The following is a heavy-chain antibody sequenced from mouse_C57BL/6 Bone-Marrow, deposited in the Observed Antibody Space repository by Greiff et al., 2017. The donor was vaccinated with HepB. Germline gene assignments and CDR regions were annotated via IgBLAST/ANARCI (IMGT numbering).Heavy chain of an antibody. D-gene: IGHD1-1*01. V-gene: IGHV5-12*01. Sequence: EVHLVESGGGLVQPGGSLKLSCAASGFAFSDYYMYWVRQTPEKRLEWVAYISNGGGSTYYPDTVKGRFTISRDNAKNTLYLQMSRLKSEDTAMYYCARPVVARDYAMDYWGQGTSVTVSS. CDR1: GFAFSDYY. CDR3: ARPVVARDYAMDY. J-gene: IGHJ4*01. CDR2: ISNGGGST.